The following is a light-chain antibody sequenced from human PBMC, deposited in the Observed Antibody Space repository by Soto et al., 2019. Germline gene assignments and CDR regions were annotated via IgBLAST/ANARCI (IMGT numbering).Light chain of an antibody. Sequence: QSVLTQPPSASGTPGQGVTISWSGSSSNIGSNYVYWYQQFPGTAPKLLIYRNNQRPSGVPDRFSGSKSGTSASLAISGLRSEDEAEYHCAAWDDSPSVHVAFGGGSKVTVL. J-gene: IGLJ2*01. CDR3: AAWDDSPSVHVA. CDR2: RNN. V-gene: IGLV1-47*01. CDR1: SSNIGSNY.